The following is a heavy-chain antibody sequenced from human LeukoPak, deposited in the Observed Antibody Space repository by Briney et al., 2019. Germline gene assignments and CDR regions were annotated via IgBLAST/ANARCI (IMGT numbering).Heavy chain of an antibody. D-gene: IGHD3-10*01. J-gene: IGHJ4*02. V-gene: IGHV3-23*01. Sequence: GGSLRLSCAVSGFTVSSNYMNWVRQAPGKGLEWVSAISGSGGSTYYADSVKGRFTISRDNSKNTLYLQMNSLRAEDTAVYYCAGRGSGSYFDYWGQGTLVTVSS. CDR3: AGRGSGSYFDY. CDR1: GFTVSSNY. CDR2: ISGSGGST.